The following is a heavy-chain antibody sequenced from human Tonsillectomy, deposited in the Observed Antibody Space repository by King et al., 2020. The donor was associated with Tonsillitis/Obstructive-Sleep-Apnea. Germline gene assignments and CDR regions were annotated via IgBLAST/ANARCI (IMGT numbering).Heavy chain of an antibody. CDR1: VFTFSPYW. D-gene: IGHD3-10*01. CDR3: ASDGREGRRTRGETGED. CDR2: INSDGSST. Sequence: VPLVASGGGFVPPGGSLRLSCAASVFTFSPYWLHWVRQAPGRGLVWVSRINSDGSSTTYADSVKGRFTLSRDNAKNTLYLQMNSLRAEDTAGDHGASDGREGRRTRGETGEDGGQGTRGT. J-gene: IGHJ4*02. V-gene: IGHV3-74*01.